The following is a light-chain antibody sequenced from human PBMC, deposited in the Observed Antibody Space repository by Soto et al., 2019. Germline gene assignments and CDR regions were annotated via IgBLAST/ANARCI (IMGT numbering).Light chain of an antibody. J-gene: IGKJ1*01. V-gene: IGKV1-12*02. Sequence: DIQMTQSPSSVSASVGDRVTITCRASQDISTWLAWYQQKPGRAPKLLIYAASTLQAGVPSRFSGSGSGTDFTLTISSLQPEDFATYSCQQANAFPWTFGQGTKVEIK. CDR3: QQANAFPWT. CDR2: AAS. CDR1: QDISTW.